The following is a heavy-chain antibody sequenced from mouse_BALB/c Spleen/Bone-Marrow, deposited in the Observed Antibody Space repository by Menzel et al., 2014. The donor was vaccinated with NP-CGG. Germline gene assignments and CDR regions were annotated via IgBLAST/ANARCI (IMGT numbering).Heavy chain of an antibody. D-gene: IGHD1-1*02. Sequence: VQLKHSGAELVKPGASVKLSCTASGFNIKDTYMHWVKQRPGQGLEWIGGIDPANGNTKYDPKFQGKATITADTSSNTAYLQLSSLTSEDTAVYYCARVKLWSYAMDYWGEGTSVTVSS. CDR3: ARVKLWSYAMDY. J-gene: IGHJ4*01. CDR1: GFNIKDTY. CDR2: IDPANGNT. V-gene: IGHV14-3*02.